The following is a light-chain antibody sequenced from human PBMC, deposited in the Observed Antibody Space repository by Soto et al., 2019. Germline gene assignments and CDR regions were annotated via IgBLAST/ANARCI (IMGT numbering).Light chain of an antibody. CDR2: EVS. V-gene: IGKV2D-29*01. Sequence: DVVLTQTPRSLSVTPGQPASISCKSSQSLLYSDGRTYVYWYLQKPGQPPQLLIHEVSNRFSGVADRFSGSGSGTDFTLKISRVEAEDVGVYYCMQSIPLPITFGGGTNVEIK. CDR3: MQSIPLPIT. CDR1: QSLLYSDGRTY. J-gene: IGKJ4*01.